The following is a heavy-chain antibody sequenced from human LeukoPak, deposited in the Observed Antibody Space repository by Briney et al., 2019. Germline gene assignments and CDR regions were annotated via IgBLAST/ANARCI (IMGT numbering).Heavy chain of an antibody. V-gene: IGHV1-18*04. J-gene: IGHJ4*02. CDR1: GYTFTSYG. Sequence: ASVKVSCKASGYTFTSYGISWVRQAPGQGLEWVGWISAYNGNTNYAQKLQGRVTMTTDTSTSTAYMELRSLRSDDTAVYYCARVDYGDYNFDYWGQGTLVTVSS. CDR3: ARVDYGDYNFDY. CDR2: ISAYNGNT. D-gene: IGHD4-17*01.